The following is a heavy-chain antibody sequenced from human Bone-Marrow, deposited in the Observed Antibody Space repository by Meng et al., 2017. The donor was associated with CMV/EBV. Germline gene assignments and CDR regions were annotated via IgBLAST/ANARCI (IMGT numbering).Heavy chain of an antibody. V-gene: IGHV3-11*01. Sequence: GESLKISCAASGFTFSDYYMSWIRQAPGKGLEGVSYISSSGSTIYYADSVKGRFTISRDNAKNSLYLQMNSLRAEDTAVYYCARLDGSSGWYRGSDAFDIWGQGTMVTVSS. CDR3: ARLDGSSGWYRGSDAFDI. D-gene: IGHD6-19*01. J-gene: IGHJ3*02. CDR1: GFTFSDYY. CDR2: ISSSGSTI.